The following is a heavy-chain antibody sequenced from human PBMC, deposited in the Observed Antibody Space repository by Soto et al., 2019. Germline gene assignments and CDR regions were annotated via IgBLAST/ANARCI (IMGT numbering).Heavy chain of an antibody. CDR1: GYTFTDYY. CDR2: INPNSGAT. J-gene: IGHJ4*02. V-gene: IGHV1-2*02. Sequence: QVHLVQYGAEVKKPGASVKVSCKASGYTFTDYYMHWVRQAPGQGIEWMGWINPNSGATSYAQRFQGRVTMTRDTSISTAYMELSRLTSDDTAVYYCAREGGDIVQMVYALPWYWGQGTLVTVSS. D-gene: IGHD2-8*01. CDR3: AREGGDIVQMVYALPWY.